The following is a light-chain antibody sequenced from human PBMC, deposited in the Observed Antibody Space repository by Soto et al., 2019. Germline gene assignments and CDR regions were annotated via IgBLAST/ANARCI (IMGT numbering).Light chain of an antibody. CDR1: QSVSSNY. V-gene: IGKV3-20*01. J-gene: IGKJ2*01. Sequence: EIVLTQSPGTLSLSPGERATLSCRASQSVSSNYLAWFQQRPGQAPRLLIYGASRRATGIPDRFSGGGSGPDFTLTISRLEPEDFAVYYCQHYGSSPRYTFGQGTKLEIK. CDR3: QHYGSSPRYT. CDR2: GAS.